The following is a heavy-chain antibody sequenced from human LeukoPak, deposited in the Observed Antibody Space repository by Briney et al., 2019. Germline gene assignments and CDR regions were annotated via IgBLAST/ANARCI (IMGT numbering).Heavy chain of an antibody. V-gene: IGHV4-39*07. Sequence: SETLSLTCTVSGGSISSSSYYWGWIRQPPGKGLEWIGSIYYSGSTYYNPSLESRVTISVDTSKNQFSLKLSSVTAADTAVYYCARGYVYYYYMDVWGKGTTVTVSS. CDR3: ARGYVYYYYMDV. J-gene: IGHJ6*03. CDR1: GGSISSSSYY. CDR2: IYYSGST. D-gene: IGHD2-2*01.